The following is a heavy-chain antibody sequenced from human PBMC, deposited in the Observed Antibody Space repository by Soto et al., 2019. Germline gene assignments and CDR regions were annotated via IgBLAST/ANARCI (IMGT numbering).Heavy chain of an antibody. CDR3: ARRATMVRGPRKSLWYYMDV. J-gene: IGHJ6*03. V-gene: IGHV4-59*08. Sequence: SETLSLTCTVSGGSISSYYWSWIRQPPGKGLEWIGYIYYSGSTNYNPSLKSRVTISVDTSKNQFSLKLSSVTAADTAVYYCARRATMVRGPRKSLWYYMDVWGKGTTVTVSS. D-gene: IGHD3-10*01. CDR2: IYYSGST. CDR1: GGSISSYY.